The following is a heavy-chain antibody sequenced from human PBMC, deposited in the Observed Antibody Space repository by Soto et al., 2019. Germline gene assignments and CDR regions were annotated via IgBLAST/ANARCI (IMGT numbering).Heavy chain of an antibody. CDR2: IYYSGST. Sequence: SETLSLTCTVSGGSISSYYWSWIRQPPGKGLEWIGYIYYSGSTNYNPSLKSRVTISVDTSKNQFSLKLSSVTAADTAVYYCARLSQDSSSSWSYYYYYYMDVWGKGTTVTVSS. V-gene: IGHV4-59*08. CDR1: GGSISSYY. J-gene: IGHJ6*03. D-gene: IGHD6-6*01. CDR3: ARLSQDSSSSWSYYYYYYMDV.